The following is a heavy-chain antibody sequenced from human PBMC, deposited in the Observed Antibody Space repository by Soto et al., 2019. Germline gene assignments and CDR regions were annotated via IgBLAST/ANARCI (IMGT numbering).Heavy chain of an antibody. Sequence: QVQLVQSGAEVKKPGASVKVSCKASGYTFTSYGISWVRQAPGQGLEWMGWITAYNGNTNYAPKRQGSITMTTAPATSTAYMELRSLRSDDTAVYYCAKRRGYSNGEFDYWGQGTLVTVSS. J-gene: IGHJ4*02. V-gene: IGHV1-18*01. D-gene: IGHD5-18*01. CDR1: GYTFTSYG. CDR2: ITAYNGNT. CDR3: AKRRGYSNGEFDY.